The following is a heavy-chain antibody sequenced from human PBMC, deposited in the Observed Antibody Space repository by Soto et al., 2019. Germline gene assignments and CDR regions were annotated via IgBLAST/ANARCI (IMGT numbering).Heavy chain of an antibody. CDR3: ARGGNAGVDY. J-gene: IGHJ4*02. CDR2: MEPSSGRT. V-gene: IGHV1-8*01. CDR1: GYSFTGLD. Sequence: QVQLVQSGAEARVPGASVKVSCKASGYSFTGLDINWVRQTTGQGLEWMGWMEPSSGRTGYAQKFQGRVTMTMDTSINTDYMELSSLTSDDTDFYYCARGGNAGVDYWGQGTLVTVSS. D-gene: IGHD1-26*01.